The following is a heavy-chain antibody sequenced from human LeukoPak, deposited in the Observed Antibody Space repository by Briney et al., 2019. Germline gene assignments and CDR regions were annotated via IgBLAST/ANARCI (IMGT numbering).Heavy chain of an antibody. D-gene: IGHD3-3*01. J-gene: IGHJ6*03. V-gene: IGHV4-34*01. Sequence: SETLSLTCAVYSGSFSEYSWSWIRQPPGKGLEWLGEINHSGGTNHNPSLMSRVIMSVDTPKNQFSLKVSSVTAADTAVYYCASSSYYDFWSGYYIDGSYYYYMDVWGKGTTVTVSS. CDR2: INHSGGT. CDR3: ASSSYYDFWSGYYIDGSYYYYMDV. CDR1: SGSFSEYS.